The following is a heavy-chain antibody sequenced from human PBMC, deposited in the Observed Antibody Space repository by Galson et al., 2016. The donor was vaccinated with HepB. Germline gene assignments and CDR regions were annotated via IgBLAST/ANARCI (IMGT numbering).Heavy chain of an antibody. CDR2: FYHSGST. D-gene: IGHD5-12*01. Sequence: ETLSLTCAVSGYSISSGYYWGWIRQPPGKGLEWIGSFYHSGSTYYSPSLKSRLTISVDTSKNQFSLKLSSLTAADTAVYYCARAVRGYSGYDAFDIWGQGTMATVSS. CDR1: GYSISSGYY. V-gene: IGHV4-38-2*01. J-gene: IGHJ3*02. CDR3: ARAVRGYSGYDAFDI.